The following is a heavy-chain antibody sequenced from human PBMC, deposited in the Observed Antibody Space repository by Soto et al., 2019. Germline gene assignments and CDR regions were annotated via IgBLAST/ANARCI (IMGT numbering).Heavy chain of an antibody. V-gene: IGHV1-2*02. CDR2: INPNSGGT. J-gene: IGHJ6*02. CDR1: GYTFTGYY. CDR3: AGDLVSPDIAVVPAAIGRYYYYGMDV. D-gene: IGHD2-2*01. Sequence: GASVKVSCKASGYTFTGYYMHWVRQAPGQGLEWMGWINPNSGGTNYAQKFQGRVTMTRDTSISTAYMELSRLRSDDTAVYYCAGDLVSPDIAVVPAAIGRYYYYGMDVWGQGTTVTVSS.